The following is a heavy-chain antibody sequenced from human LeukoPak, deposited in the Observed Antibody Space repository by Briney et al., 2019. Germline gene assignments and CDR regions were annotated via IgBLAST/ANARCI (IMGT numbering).Heavy chain of an antibody. CDR3: GRHVSNGWDYYYGLDV. CDR1: GGSVASTGCD. D-gene: IGHD6-19*01. Sequence: SETLSLTCTVSGGSVASTGCDWGWIRQSPGKGLERIGSAYYTGECYSTPSLNSRHTISVHTSMNQFALTLTSVTAADTAVYYCGRHVSNGWDYYYGLDVWGQGTTVTVSS. CDR2: AYYTGEC. V-gene: IGHV4-39*01. J-gene: IGHJ6*02.